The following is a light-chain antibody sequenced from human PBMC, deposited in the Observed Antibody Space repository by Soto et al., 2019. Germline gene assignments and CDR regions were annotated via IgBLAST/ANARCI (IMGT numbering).Light chain of an antibody. CDR2: AAS. Sequence: DIPMTQSPSSLSACVGDRVTITCRASQSISNYLNWYQQKPGKAPNLLIYAASSLQSGVPSRFSGSGSGTDFTLTISSLQPEDFATYYCQQSFSTPRTFGQGTKVDIK. CDR1: QSISNY. J-gene: IGKJ1*01. CDR3: QQSFSTPRT. V-gene: IGKV1-39*01.